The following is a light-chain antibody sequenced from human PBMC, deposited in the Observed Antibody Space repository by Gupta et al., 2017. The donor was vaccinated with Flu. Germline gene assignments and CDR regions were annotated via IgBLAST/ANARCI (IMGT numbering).Light chain of an antibody. CDR2: ANS. CDR3: QSYDSSLSVVV. CDR1: SSNIGAGYD. J-gene: IGLJ2*01. V-gene: IGLV1-40*01. Sequence: QSVLTQPPSVSGAPGQRVTISCPGSSSNIGAGYDVHWYQHLPGTAPKLLIYANSNRPSGVPDRFSGSKSGTSASLAITGLQAEDEADYYCQSYDSSLSVVVFGGGTKLTVL.